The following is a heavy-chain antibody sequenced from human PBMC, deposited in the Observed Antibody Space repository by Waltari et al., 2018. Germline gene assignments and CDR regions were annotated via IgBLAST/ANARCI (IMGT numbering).Heavy chain of an antibody. CDR2: ISGSGGST. Sequence: EVQLLESGGGLVQPGGSLRLSCAASGFTFRSYAMSWVRQAPGKGLEWVSAISGSGGSTYYADSVKGRFTISRDNSKNTLYLQMNSLRAEDTAVYYCAKDRDPETDAFDIWGQGTMVTVSS. V-gene: IGHV3-23*01. CDR3: AKDRDPETDAFDI. J-gene: IGHJ3*02. CDR1: GFTFRSYA.